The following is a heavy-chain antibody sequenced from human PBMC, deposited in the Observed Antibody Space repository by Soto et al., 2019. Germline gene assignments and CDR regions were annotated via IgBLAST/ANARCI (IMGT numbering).Heavy chain of an antibody. CDR3: ARGLAPFYDSSGYSTWFEP. Sequence: PSETLSLTCTVSGGSIRNYYWSWMRQVPWKGLEWIGCIYYSGSTRYNPSLKSRVTMSVDTSKNQFFLKITSVTAADTAVYYCARGLAPFYDSSGYSTWFEPWGQGTLVT. CDR1: GGSIRNYY. V-gene: IGHV4-59*01. J-gene: IGHJ5*02. D-gene: IGHD3-22*01. CDR2: IYYSGST.